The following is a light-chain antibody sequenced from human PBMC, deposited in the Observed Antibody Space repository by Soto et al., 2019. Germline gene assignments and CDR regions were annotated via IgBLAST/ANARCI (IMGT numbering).Light chain of an antibody. CDR2: DAS. CDR3: QTYTNTTNPWI. CDR1: ESISTC. V-gene: IGKV1-5*01. J-gene: IGKJ2*01. Sequence: ARESISTCVAWYEQKPGKPRKLXVYDASTLQSGIASRFSGSGAGTEFPLIISGLPPDASATYYCQTYTNTTNPWIFGQGTKVDIK.